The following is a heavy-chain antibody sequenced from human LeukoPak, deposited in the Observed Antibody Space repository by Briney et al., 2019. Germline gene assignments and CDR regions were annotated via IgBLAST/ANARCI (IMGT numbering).Heavy chain of an antibody. V-gene: IGHV4-59*08. Sequence: PSETLSLTCTVSGGSVSSYYWSWIRQPPGKGLEWIGYIYYSGSTNYNPSLKSRVTISVDTSKNQFSLKLSSVTAADTAVYYCVSPTVAGTDYFDYWGQGTLVTVFS. CDR2: IYYSGST. D-gene: IGHD6-19*01. J-gene: IGHJ4*02. CDR3: VSPTVAGTDYFDY. CDR1: GGSVSSYY.